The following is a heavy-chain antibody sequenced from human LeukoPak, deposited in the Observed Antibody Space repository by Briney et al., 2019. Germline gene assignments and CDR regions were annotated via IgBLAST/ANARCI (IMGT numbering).Heavy chain of an antibody. Sequence: SETLSLTCTVSGGSVSSGSYYWSWIRQPPGKGLEWIGEINHSGSTNYNPSLKSRVTISVDTSKNQFSLKLSSVTAADTAVYYCASSERGYLGLSTFDYWGQGTLVTVSS. D-gene: IGHD1-26*01. J-gene: IGHJ4*02. V-gene: IGHV4-39*07. CDR2: INHSGST. CDR3: ASSERGYLGLSTFDY. CDR1: GGSVSSGSYY.